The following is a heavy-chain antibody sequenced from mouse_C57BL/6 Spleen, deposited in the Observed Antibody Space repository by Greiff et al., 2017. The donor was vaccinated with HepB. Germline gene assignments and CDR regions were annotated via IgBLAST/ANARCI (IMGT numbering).Heavy chain of an antibody. V-gene: IGHV1-69*01. J-gene: IGHJ2*01. D-gene: IGHD2-2*01. CDR1: GYTFTSYW. CDR2: IDPSDSYT. CDR3: ARLRGYDPYFDY. Sequence: QVQLQQPGAELVMPGASVKLSCKASGYTFTSYWMHWVKQRPGQGLEWIGEIDPSDSYTNYNQKFKGKSTLTVDKSSSTAYMQLSSLTSEDSAVYYCARLRGYDPYFDYWGQGTTLTVSS.